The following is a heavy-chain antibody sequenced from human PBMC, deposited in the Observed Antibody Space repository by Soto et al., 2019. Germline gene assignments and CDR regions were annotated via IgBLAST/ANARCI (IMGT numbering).Heavy chain of an antibody. CDR1: GESVSTNSAT. CDR2: TYYRSKWYH. D-gene: IGHD2-8*01. V-gene: IGHV6-1*01. CDR3: ARLIGDSWLDS. Sequence: QGQLQQSGPGLVKPSQTLSLTCAISGESVSTNSATWYWIRQSPSRGLEWLGRTYYRSKWYHDYAVSEKGRITINADTSNNHHSLQLNSVNPDDTAVYYCARLIGDSWLDSWGQGTLVTVSS. J-gene: IGHJ5*01.